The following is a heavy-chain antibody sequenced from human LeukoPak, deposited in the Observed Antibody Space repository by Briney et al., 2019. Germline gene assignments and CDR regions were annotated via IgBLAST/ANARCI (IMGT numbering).Heavy chain of an antibody. CDR3: ARGGDRYSSGWYRGFQFDY. V-gene: IGHV4-59*01. CDR1: GGSISSYY. Sequence: PSETLSLTCTVSGGSISSYYWSWIRQPPGKGLEWVGYIYYSGSTNYNPSLKSRVTISVDTSKNQFSLKLSSVTVADTAVYYCARGGDRYSSGWYRGFQFDYWGQGTLVTVSS. CDR2: IYYSGST. D-gene: IGHD6-19*01. J-gene: IGHJ4*02.